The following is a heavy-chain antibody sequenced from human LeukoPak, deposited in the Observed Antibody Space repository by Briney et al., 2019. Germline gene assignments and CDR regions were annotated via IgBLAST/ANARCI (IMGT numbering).Heavy chain of an antibody. D-gene: IGHD2-2*01. CDR3: ARIVVPAVYYYYYYMDV. V-gene: IGHV4-59*01. Sequence: SETLSLTCTVSGGSISGYYWSWIRQPPGKGLEWIGYIYYSGSTNYNPSLKSRVTISVDTSKNQFSLKLSSVTAADTAVYYCARIVVPAVYYYYYYMDVWGKGTTVTVSS. J-gene: IGHJ6*03. CDR1: GGSISGYY. CDR2: IYYSGST.